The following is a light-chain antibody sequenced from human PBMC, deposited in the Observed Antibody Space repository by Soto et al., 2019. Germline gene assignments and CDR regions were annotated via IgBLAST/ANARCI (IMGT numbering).Light chain of an antibody. CDR2: DAS. CDR3: QQYNNWPET. J-gene: IGKJ1*01. V-gene: IGKV3-15*01. CDR1: QSVSSN. Sequence: EIVMTQSPATLSVSPGERATLSCRASQSVSSNLAWYQQKVGQAPRVLIYDASTRATGISVRFSGSGSGTEFTLTISSLQSEDFAVYYCQQYNNWPETFGQGTKVEIK.